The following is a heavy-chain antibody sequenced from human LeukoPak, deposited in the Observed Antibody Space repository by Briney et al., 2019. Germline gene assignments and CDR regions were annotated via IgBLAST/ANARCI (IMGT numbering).Heavy chain of an antibody. CDR2: ISTSSSYI. D-gene: IGHD3-16*01. J-gene: IGHJ6*03. Sequence: GGSLRLSCAASGFTFSSYSMNWVRQAPGKGLEWVSFISTSSSYIYYADSVKGRFTISRDNAKNSLYLQMNSLRAEDTAVYYCATNSRFMITFGGVPYYMDVWGKGTTVTVSS. CDR1: GFTFSSYS. V-gene: IGHV3-21*01. CDR3: ATNSRFMITFGGVPYYMDV.